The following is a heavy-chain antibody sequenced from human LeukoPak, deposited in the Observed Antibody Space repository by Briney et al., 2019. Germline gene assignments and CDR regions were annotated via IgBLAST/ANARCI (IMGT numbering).Heavy chain of an antibody. D-gene: IGHD1-20*01. CDR1: GFPFTGYW. CDR3: ASRGNWRFDH. J-gene: IGHJ4*02. CDR2: IKEDGTQT. V-gene: IGHV3-7*01. Sequence: PGGSLRLSCAASGFPFTGYWMTWVRQAPGKGLEWVANIKEDGTQTHYVDSVKGRFTISRDNAQNSLYLQMNSLRAEDTAVYYCASRGNWRFDHWGQGTLVTVSS.